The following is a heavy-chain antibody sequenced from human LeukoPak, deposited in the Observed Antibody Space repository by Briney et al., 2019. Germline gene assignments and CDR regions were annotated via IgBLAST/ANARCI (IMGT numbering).Heavy chain of an antibody. D-gene: IGHD2-2*03. J-gene: IGHJ6*03. V-gene: IGHV1-8*03. CDR1: GYTFTSYD. Sequence: GASVKVSCKASGYTFTSYDINWVRQATGQGLEWMGWMNPNSGNTGYAQKFQGRVTITRNTSISTAYMELSSLRSEDTAVYYCARVGYCSSTSCFVSANTPIKPNGDYYYYYMDVWGKGTTVTVSS. CDR2: MNPNSGNT. CDR3: ARVGYCSSTSCFVSANTPIKPNGDYYYYYMDV.